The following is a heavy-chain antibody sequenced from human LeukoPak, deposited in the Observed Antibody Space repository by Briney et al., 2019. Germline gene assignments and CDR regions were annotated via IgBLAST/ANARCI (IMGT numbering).Heavy chain of an antibody. D-gene: IGHD3-22*01. CDR3: AKYYYDSSGDY. Sequence: GGSLRLSCAVSGFTFSNYGMHWVRQAPGKGLERVAVIWYDGSQKYYADSVKGRFTIYRDDSTNTLFLQMNSLRVEDTAVYYCAKYYYDSSGDYWGQGTLVTVSS. V-gene: IGHV3-33*02. J-gene: IGHJ4*02. CDR1: GFTFSNYG. CDR2: IWYDGSQK.